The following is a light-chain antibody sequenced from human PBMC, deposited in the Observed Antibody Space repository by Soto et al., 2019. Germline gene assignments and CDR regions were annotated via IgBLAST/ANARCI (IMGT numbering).Light chain of an antibody. CDR3: HQYASYPQT. V-gene: IGKV3-20*01. CDR2: GPS. Sequence: EIVLTQSPGTLSLSPGERATLSCRASQSVAKNYLAWYQQEAGQAPRLLVYGPSSRATGIPDRFSGSGSGTDFTLTFSRLEPEDFAVYYCHQYASYPQTFGQGTKVEIK. CDR1: QSVAKNY. J-gene: IGKJ1*01.